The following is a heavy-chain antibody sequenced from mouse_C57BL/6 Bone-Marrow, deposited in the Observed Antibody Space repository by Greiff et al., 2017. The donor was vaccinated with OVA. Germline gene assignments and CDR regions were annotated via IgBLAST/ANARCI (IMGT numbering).Heavy chain of an antibody. J-gene: IGHJ3*01. CDR1: GFTFSSYG. V-gene: IGHV5-6*01. Sequence: EVKVVESVGDLVKPGGSLKLSCAASGFTFSSYGMSWVRQTPDKRLEWVATISSGGSYTYYPDSVKGRFTISRDNAKNTLYLQMSSLKSEDTAMYYCARHGYDGAYWGQGTLVTVSA. CDR2: ISSGGSYT. CDR3: ARHGYDGAY. D-gene: IGHD2-2*01.